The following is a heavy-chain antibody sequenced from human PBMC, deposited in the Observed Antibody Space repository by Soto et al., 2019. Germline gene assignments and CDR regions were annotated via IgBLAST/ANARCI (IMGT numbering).Heavy chain of an antibody. J-gene: IGHJ5*02. D-gene: IGHD2-2*01. CDR3: ASERYCSSTSCSPPNWFDP. V-gene: IGHV4-39*01. Sequence: QLQLQESGPGLVKPSETLSLTCTVSGGSISSSSYYWGWIRQPPGKGLEWIGSIYYSGSTYYNPSLKSRVTISVDTSKNQFSLKMSSVTAADTAVYYCASERYCSSTSCSPPNWFDPWGQETLVTVSS. CDR1: GGSISSSSYY. CDR2: IYYSGST.